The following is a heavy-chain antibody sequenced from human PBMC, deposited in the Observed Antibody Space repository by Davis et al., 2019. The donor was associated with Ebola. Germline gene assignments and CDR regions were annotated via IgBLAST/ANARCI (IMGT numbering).Heavy chain of an antibody. V-gene: IGHV3-30*03. CDR3: ARCEAAAGPYYFDY. Sequence: GESLKISCAASGFTFSSYGMHWVRQAPGKGLEWVAVISYDGSNKYYADSVKGRFTISRDNSKNTLYLQMSSLRSEDTAVYYCARCEAAAGPYYFDYWGQGTLVTVSS. CDR2: ISYDGSNK. J-gene: IGHJ4*02. CDR1: GFTFSSYG. D-gene: IGHD6-13*01.